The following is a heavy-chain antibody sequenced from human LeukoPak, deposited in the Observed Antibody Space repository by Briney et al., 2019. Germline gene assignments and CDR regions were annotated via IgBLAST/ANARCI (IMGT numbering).Heavy chain of an antibody. CDR2: IIPIFGTA. CDR1: GGTFSSYA. J-gene: IGHJ1*01. CDR3: ARDSEYFQH. V-gene: IGHV1-69*13. Sequence: SVKVSCKASGGTFSSYAISWVRQAPGQGLEWMGGIIPIFGTASYAQKFQGRVTITADESTSTAYMVLSSLRSEDTAVYYCARDSEYFQHWGQGTLVTVSS.